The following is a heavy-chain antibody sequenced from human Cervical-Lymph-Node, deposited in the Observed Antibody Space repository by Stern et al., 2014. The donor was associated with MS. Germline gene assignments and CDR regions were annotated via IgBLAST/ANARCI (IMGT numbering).Heavy chain of an antibody. CDR3: ARTVCSGGSCYTVPFDY. J-gene: IGHJ4*02. CDR1: GYSFSSYW. CDR2: IYPADSDT. V-gene: IGHV5-51*01. Sequence: EVQLEESGAEVKKPGESLKISCKGSGYSFSSYWIGWVRQMPGKGLEWMGIIYPADSDTRYSPAFQGQVTISADKSISTAYLQWSSLKASDTAMYYCARTVCSGGSCYTVPFDYWGQGTLVTVSS. D-gene: IGHD2-15*01.